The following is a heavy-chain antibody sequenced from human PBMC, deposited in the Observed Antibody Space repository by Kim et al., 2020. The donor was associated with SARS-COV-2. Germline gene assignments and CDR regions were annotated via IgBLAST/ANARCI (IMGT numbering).Heavy chain of an antibody. Sequence: PVKGRFTISRDDSKNTLYLQMNSLKTEDTAVYYCTTDKLGWYSSSWNFDYWGQGTLVTVSS. V-gene: IGHV3-15*01. J-gene: IGHJ4*02. CDR3: TTDKLGWYSSSWNFDY. D-gene: IGHD6-13*01.